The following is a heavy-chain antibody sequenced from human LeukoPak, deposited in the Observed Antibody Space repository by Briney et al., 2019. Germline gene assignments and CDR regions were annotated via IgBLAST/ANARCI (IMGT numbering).Heavy chain of an antibody. CDR2: IYTSGST. V-gene: IGHV4-61*02. CDR1: GGSISSGSYY. CDR3: ARFQKYVKVAFDI. J-gene: IGHJ3*02. D-gene: IGHD2-2*01. Sequence: SETLSLTCTVSGGSISSGSYYWSWIRQPAGKGLEWIGRIYTSGSTNYNPSLKSRVTISVDTSKNQFSLKLSSVTAADTAVYYCARFQKYVKVAFDIWGQGTMVTVSS.